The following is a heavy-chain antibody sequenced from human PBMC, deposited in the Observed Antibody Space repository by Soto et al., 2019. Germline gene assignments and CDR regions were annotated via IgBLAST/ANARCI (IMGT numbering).Heavy chain of an antibody. CDR3: AKEGSFDP. Sequence: QVQLVESGGGVVQPGRSLRLSCAASGFTFSSYGMHWVRQAPGKGLEWVAVISYDGSNKYYADSVKGRFTISRDNSKNTLYLQMNSLRAEDTAVYYCAKEGSFDPWGQGTLVTASS. CDR2: ISYDGSNK. V-gene: IGHV3-30*18. CDR1: GFTFSSYG. J-gene: IGHJ5*02.